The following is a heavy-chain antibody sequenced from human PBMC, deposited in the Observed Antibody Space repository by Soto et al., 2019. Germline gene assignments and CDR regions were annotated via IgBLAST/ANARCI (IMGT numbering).Heavy chain of an antibody. CDR2: ISGYNGNT. V-gene: IGHV1-18*01. CDR3: AKDNTATPPSRYRSGMDV. Sequence: QVQLMQSGHELKKPGASVKVSCKASGYSFTSYGTSWVRQAPGRGLEWMGWISGYNGNTNYAQKFQGRVTMTTDTSTITAYMDLRSLTPDDPAVYYCAKDNTATPPSRYRSGMDVWAPGTTVTVSS. CDR1: GYSFTSYG. J-gene: IGHJ6*02. D-gene: IGHD4-17*01.